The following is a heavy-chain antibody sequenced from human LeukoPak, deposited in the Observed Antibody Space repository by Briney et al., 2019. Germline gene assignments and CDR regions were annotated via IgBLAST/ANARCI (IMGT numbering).Heavy chain of an antibody. CDR3: AADSGVYSGYEFDS. J-gene: IGHJ4*02. D-gene: IGHD5-12*01. V-gene: IGHV1-58*02. CDR1: GFTFTSSA. Sequence: SVKVSCKASGFTFTSSAMQWVRQARGQRLEWIGWIVVGSGNTNYAQKFQERVTITRDMSTSTAYMELSSLRSEDTAVYYCAADSGVYSGYEFDSWGQGTLVTVSS. CDR2: IVVGSGNT.